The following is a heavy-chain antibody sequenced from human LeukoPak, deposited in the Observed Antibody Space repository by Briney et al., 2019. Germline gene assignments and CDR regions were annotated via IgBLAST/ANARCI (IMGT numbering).Heavy chain of an antibody. V-gene: IGHV3-23*01. D-gene: IGHD4-11*01. CDR3: AKGGHYSFFDY. J-gene: IGHJ4*02. CDR2: ISGDGTET. CDR1: GFTFSGYS. Sequence: PGGSLRVSCTASGFTFSGYSMNWIRQAPRKGLEWVSTISGDGTETFYADSVKGRFTISRDNSKNTHYLQMSSLRAEDTGIYYCAKGGHYSFFDYWGQGTLVTVSS.